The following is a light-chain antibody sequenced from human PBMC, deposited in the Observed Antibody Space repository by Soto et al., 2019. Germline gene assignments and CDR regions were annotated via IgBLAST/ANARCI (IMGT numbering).Light chain of an antibody. CDR2: GAS. CDR1: QAINNN. Sequence: VLTQAPDTLSVSPGERATLSCRASQAINNNVAWYQLKDGQVPRLLIYGASTRAADVPARFSGGGPGTEFTLTISSLQPEDFATYYCQQYNSYSRTFGQGTKVDIK. CDR3: QQYNSYSRT. J-gene: IGKJ1*01. V-gene: IGKV3-15*01.